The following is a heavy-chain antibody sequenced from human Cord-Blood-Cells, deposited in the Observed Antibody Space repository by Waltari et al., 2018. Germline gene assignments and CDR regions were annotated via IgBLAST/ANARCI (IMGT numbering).Heavy chain of an antibody. CDR3: ARASITIFGVVIIRFDY. D-gene: IGHD3-3*01. V-gene: IGHV1-2*02. J-gene: IGHJ4*02. Sequence: QVQLVQSGAEVKKPGASVKVSCTASGYTFTGYYMHWVRPAPGQGLEWMGWINPNSGGTNYAQKVQGRVTMTRDTSISTAYMELSRLRSDDTAVYYCARASITIFGVVIIRFDYWGQGTLVTVSS. CDR1: GYTFTGYY. CDR2: INPNSGGT.